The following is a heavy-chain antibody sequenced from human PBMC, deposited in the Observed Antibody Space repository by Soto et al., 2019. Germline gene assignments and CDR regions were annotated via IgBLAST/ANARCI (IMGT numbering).Heavy chain of an antibody. CDR3: ASSTPPIDDIVVVPAAMVYGAFDI. Sequence: ASVKVSCKASGYTFTSYGISWVRQAPGQGLEWIGWIIAYNGNTIYAQKLQGRVTMTTDTSTSTAYMELRSLRSDDTAVYYCASSTPPIDDIVVVPAAMVYGAFDIWGQGTMVTVSS. CDR1: GYTFTSYG. CDR2: IIAYNGNT. V-gene: IGHV1-18*01. J-gene: IGHJ3*02. D-gene: IGHD2-2*01.